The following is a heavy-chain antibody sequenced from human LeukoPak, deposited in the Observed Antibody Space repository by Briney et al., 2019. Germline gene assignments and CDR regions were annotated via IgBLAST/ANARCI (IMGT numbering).Heavy chain of an antibody. V-gene: IGHV1-18*01. CDR2: ISAYNGNT. CDR1: GYTFTSYG. CDR3: ARAGATRRYFDY. J-gene: IGHJ4*02. D-gene: IGHD1-26*01. Sequence: ASVKVSCKASGYTFTSYGISWVRQAPGQGLEWMGWISAYNGNTNYAQKLQGRVTMTRDTSISTAYMELSRLRSDDTAVYYCARAGATRRYFDYWGQGTLVTVSS.